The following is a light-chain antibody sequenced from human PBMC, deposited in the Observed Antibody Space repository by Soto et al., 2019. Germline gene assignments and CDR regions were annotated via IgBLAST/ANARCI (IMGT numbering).Light chain of an antibody. Sequence: IVLTHSADTLSLSPGEIATVSFRASQSVSRSNLAWYQHKPGQAPRLLIHGASTRATGFPARFSGSGSGTEFTLTISSLQSEDFAVYYCQQYNNWPWTFGQGTKVDIK. J-gene: IGKJ1*01. CDR1: QSVSRSN. CDR2: GAS. V-gene: IGKV3-15*01. CDR3: QQYNNWPWT.